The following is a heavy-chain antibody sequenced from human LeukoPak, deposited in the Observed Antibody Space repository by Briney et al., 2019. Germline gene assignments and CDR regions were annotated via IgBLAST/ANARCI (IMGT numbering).Heavy chain of an antibody. CDR2: INHSGGT. CDR1: GGSFSGYY. V-gene: IGHV4-34*01. Sequence: SETLSLTCAVYGGSFSGYYWSWIRQPPGKGLEWIGEINHSGGTNYNPSLKSRVTISVDTSKNQFSLKLSSVTAADTAVYYCARQTGSGLFILPGGQGTLVTVSS. J-gene: IGHJ4*02. CDR3: ARQTGSGLFILP. D-gene: IGHD3/OR15-3a*01.